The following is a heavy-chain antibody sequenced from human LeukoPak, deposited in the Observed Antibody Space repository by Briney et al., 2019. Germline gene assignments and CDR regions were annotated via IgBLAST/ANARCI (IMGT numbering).Heavy chain of an antibody. CDR1: GYTFTSYG. J-gene: IGHJ4*02. D-gene: IGHD3-22*01. V-gene: IGHV1-18*01. Sequence: GASVKVSCKASGYTFTSYGISWVRQAPGQGLEWMGWISAYNGNTNYAQKLQGRVTMTTDTSTSTAYMELRSLRSDHTAVYYCARDHPLDYYDSSGYYYWDYWGQGTLVTVSS. CDR2: ISAYNGNT. CDR3: ARDHPLDYYDSSGYYYWDY.